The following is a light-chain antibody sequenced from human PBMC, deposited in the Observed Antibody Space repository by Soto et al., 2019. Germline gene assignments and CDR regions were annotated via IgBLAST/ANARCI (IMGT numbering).Light chain of an antibody. V-gene: IGKV3-20*01. J-gene: IGKJ1*01. CDR1: QSVADSY. Sequence: VLTQSPGTLSLSPGERATLSCRASQSVADSYLAWYQQKPGRAPRLLFYGASTRATGIPARFSGSGSGTEFTLTISSLQSEDFAVYYCQQYVRSPWTFGQGTKVDIK. CDR2: GAS. CDR3: QQYVRSPWT.